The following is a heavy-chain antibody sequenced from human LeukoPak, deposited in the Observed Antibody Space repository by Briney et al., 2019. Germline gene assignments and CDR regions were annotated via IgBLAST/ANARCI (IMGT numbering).Heavy chain of an antibody. V-gene: IGHV4-34*01. CDR1: GGSFSCYY. D-gene: IGHD4-17*01. J-gene: IGHJ4*02. Sequence: PAETLSLTCAVYGGSFSCYYWSWIRQPPGKGLEWIGEINHSGSTNYNPSLKSRVTISVDTSKNQFSLKLSSVTAADTAVYYCARFAVTTGYERREDYWGQGSLVTVSS. CDR3: ARFAVTTGYERREDY. CDR2: INHSGST.